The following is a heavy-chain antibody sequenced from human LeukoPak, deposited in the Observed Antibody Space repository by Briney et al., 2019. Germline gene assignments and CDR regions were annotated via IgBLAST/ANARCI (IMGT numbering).Heavy chain of an antibody. CDR1: VYTFTSYG. V-gene: IGHV1-18*01. Sequence: ASVKVSCKASVYTFTSYGVSWLRQAPGQGLEWMGWISVYNGNTNYAQKFQDRVTMPTDTSTSTAYMELRSLRSDDTAVYYCARSYYYDSWGQGTLVTVSS. CDR3: ARSYYYDS. CDR2: ISVYNGNT. J-gene: IGHJ4*02.